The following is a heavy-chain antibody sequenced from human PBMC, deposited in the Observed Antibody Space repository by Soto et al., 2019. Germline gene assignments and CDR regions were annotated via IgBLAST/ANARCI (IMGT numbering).Heavy chain of an antibody. CDR1: GGSISSGDYY. CDR2: IYYSGST. D-gene: IGHD3-22*01. V-gene: IGHV4-30-4*01. Sequence: QVQLQESGPGLVKPSQTLSLTCTVSGGSISSGDYYWSWIRQPPGKGLEWIGYIYYSGSTYYNPSLKGRVTISVDTSKNQFSLKLSSVTAADTAVYYCASQDSSGYYPDDAFDIWGQGTMVTVSS. J-gene: IGHJ3*02. CDR3: ASQDSSGYYPDDAFDI.